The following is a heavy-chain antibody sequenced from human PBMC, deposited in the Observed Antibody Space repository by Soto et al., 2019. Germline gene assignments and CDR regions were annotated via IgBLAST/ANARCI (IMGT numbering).Heavy chain of an antibody. Sequence: ASVKVSCKASGYTFTSYGISWVRQAPGQGLEWMGWISAYNGNTNYAQKLQGRVTMTTDTSTSTAYMELRSLRSDDTAVYYCARRDVDTAMVHNYYGMDVWGQGTTVTVSS. D-gene: IGHD5-18*01. J-gene: IGHJ6*02. V-gene: IGHV1-18*01. CDR2: ISAYNGNT. CDR1: GYTFTSYG. CDR3: ARRDVDTAMVHNYYGMDV.